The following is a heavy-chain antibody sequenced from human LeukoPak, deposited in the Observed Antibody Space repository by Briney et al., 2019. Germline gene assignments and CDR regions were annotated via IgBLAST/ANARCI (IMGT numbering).Heavy chain of an antibody. D-gene: IGHD2-2*01. Sequence: PSETLSLTCTVSGGSMDSYYWMCIRQPPGKGGEGIGYMYYTGSTEYHPSLKSRVTISLDTSKNQFSLKLTSVTAADTAVYYCARVYQSAEYYFDYWGQGNLVSVSS. CDR3: ARVYQSAEYYFDY. CDR2: MYYTGST. J-gene: IGHJ4*02. V-gene: IGHV4-59*13. CDR1: GGSMDSYY.